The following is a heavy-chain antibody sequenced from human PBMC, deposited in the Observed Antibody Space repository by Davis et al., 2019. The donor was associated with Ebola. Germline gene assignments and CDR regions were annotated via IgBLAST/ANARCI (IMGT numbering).Heavy chain of an antibody. D-gene: IGHD3-3*01. CDR3: APQRITIFGVADVGGMDV. J-gene: IGHJ6*02. Sequence: GESPKTSCASSGFTFSDYYMSWIRQAPGKGLEGVSYISSSGSTIYYADSVKGRFTISRDNAKNSLYLQMNSLRAEDTAVYYCAPQRITIFGVADVGGMDVWGQGTTVTVSS. CDR2: ISSSGSTI. V-gene: IGHV3-11*01. CDR1: GFTFSDYY.